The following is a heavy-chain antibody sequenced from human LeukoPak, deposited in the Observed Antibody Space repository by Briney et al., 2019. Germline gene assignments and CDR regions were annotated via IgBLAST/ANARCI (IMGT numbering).Heavy chain of an antibody. J-gene: IGHJ3*02. CDR2: IIPIFGTA. Sequence: ASVKVSCKASGGTFSSYAISWVRQAPGQGLEWMGGIIPIFGTANYAQKFQGRVTITTDESTSTAYMELSSLRSEDTAVYYCAALKYCSRTSCYYVQRAFDIWGQGTMVTVSS. CDR1: GGTFSSYA. CDR3: AALKYCSRTSCYYVQRAFDI. D-gene: IGHD2-2*01. V-gene: IGHV1-69*05.